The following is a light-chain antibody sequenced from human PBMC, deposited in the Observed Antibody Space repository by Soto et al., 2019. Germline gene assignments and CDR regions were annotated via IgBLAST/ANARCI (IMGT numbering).Light chain of an antibody. V-gene: IGLV1-40*01. CDR3: QSYDSSLSVWV. J-gene: IGLJ3*02. CDR2: GNN. Sequence: QSVVTQPPSVSGAPGQRVTISCTGSSSNIGAGYDVHWYHQLPGTAPKLLIYGNNNRPSGVPDRFDGSRSGTSASLAITGLQYEDEADYYCQSYDSSLSVWVFGGGTKLTVL. CDR1: SSNIGAGYD.